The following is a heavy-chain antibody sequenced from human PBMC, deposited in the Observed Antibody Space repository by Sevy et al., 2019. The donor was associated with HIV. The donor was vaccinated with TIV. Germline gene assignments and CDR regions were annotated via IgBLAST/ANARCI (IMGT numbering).Heavy chain of an antibody. CDR3: ARGGLRRTFDI. Sequence: SETLSLTCAVSGGSISSGGYSWSWIRQPPGKGLEWIGYIYHSGSTHYNPSLKSRVTISVDRSKNQFSLKLSSVTAADTAVYYCARGGLRRTFDIWGQGTMVTVSS. CDR1: GGSISSGGYS. D-gene: IGHD5-12*01. J-gene: IGHJ3*02. V-gene: IGHV4-30-2*01. CDR2: IYHSGST.